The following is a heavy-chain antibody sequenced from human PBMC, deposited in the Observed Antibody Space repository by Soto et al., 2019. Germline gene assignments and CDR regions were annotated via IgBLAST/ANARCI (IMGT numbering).Heavy chain of an antibody. D-gene: IGHD3-16*01. CDR2: ITRTSAFT. J-gene: IGHJ4*02. Sequence: VQLVQSGGGPVKPGGSLRLSCAASGFIFSDFQLNWVRQAPGRGLEWLSSITRTSAFTHYAGSIEGRFTISRDNPNNLLFLQMDNLRPEDTAVYYCARDNLAFQGAFDLWGQGTLVTVSS. V-gene: IGHV3-21*02. CDR1: GFIFSDFQ. CDR3: ARDNLAFQGAFDL.